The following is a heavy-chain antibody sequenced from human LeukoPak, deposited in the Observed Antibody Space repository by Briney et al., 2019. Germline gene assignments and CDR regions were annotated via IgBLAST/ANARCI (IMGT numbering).Heavy chain of an antibody. D-gene: IGHD6-13*01. J-gene: IGHJ4*02. Sequence: PGGSLRLSCNASGFIFSSFVMSWVRQAPGKGLEWVSTISSSGESTYYAYSVKGRFTISRDNSKNTLYLQMSSLRAEDTAVYYCARGGSSWSRFDYWGQGTLVTVSS. CDR1: GFIFSSFV. V-gene: IGHV3-23*01. CDR3: ARGGSSWSRFDY. CDR2: ISSSGEST.